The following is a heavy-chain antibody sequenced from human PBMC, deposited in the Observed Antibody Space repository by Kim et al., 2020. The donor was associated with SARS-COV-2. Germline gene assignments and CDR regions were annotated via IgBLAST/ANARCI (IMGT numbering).Heavy chain of an antibody. CDR3: AREGFDY. J-gene: IGHJ4*02. V-gene: IGHV3-30*04. Sequence: GGSLRLSCAASGFTFSSYAMHWVRQAPGKGLEWVAVISYDGSNKYYADSVKGRFTISRDNSKNTLYLQMNSLRAEDTAVYYCAREGFDYWGQGTLVTVSS. CDR2: ISYDGSNK. CDR1: GFTFSSYA.